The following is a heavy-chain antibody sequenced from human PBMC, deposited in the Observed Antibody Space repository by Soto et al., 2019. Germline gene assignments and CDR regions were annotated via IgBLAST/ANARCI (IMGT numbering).Heavy chain of an antibody. CDR1: GGSISSPSYN. CDR3: TTLASGHFAS. J-gene: IGHJ4*02. Sequence: SETLSLTCNVSGGSISSPSYNWGWVRQPPGKGPEWIGTVFYSGTTQYNPSLRSRLAMSVDTSKSQVSLTLTSVTAADTAVYYCTTLASGHFASWGQGAQVTVSS. D-gene: IGHD3-9*01. CDR2: VFYSGTT. V-gene: IGHV4-39*01.